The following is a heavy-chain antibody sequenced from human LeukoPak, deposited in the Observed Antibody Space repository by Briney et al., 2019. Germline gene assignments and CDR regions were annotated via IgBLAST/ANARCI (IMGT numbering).Heavy chain of an antibody. J-gene: IGHJ4*02. CDR3: ATPYYDSSGKYYFDY. V-gene: IGHV1-18*01. CDR2: FSAYNGNT. D-gene: IGHD3-22*01. CDR1: GYTFTSYG. Sequence: ASVKVSCKASGYTFTSYGISWVRQAPGQGLEWMGWFSAYNGNTNYAQKLQGRVTMTTDTSTSTAYMELRSLRSDDTAVYYCATPYYDSSGKYYFDYWGQGTLVTVSS.